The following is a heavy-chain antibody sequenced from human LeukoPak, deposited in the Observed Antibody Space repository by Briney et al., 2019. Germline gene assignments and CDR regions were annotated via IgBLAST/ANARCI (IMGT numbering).Heavy chain of an antibody. CDR3: TRQEWFGELSSY. CDR1: GFTFSSYA. V-gene: IGHV3-73*01. J-gene: IGHJ4*02. CDR2: IRSKANSYAT. Sequence: GGSLRLSCAASGFTFSSYAMHWVRQASGKGLEWVGRIRSKANSYATAYAASVKGRFTISRDDSKNTAYLQMNSLKTEDTAVYYCTRQEWFGELSSYWGQGTLVTVSS. D-gene: IGHD3-10*01.